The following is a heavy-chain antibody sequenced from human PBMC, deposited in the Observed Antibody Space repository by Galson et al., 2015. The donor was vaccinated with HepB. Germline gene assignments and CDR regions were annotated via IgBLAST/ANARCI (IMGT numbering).Heavy chain of an antibody. CDR1: GFTFSSYG. D-gene: IGHD5-24*01. J-gene: IGHJ4*02. Sequence: SLRLSCAASGFTFSSYGMHWVRQAPGKGLEWVAVIWYDGSNKYYADSVKGRFTISRDDSKNTLYLQMNSLRAEDTAVYYCAKSGDGYNSGVDYWGQGTLVTVSS. CDR3: AKSGDGYNSGVDY. CDR2: IWYDGSNK. V-gene: IGHV3-33*06.